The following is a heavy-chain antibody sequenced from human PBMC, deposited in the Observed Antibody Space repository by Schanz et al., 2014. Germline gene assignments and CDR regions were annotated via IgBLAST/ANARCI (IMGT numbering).Heavy chain of an antibody. D-gene: IGHD5-18*01. V-gene: IGHV4-61*05. CDR3: ARGIQAWLQWYFDY. CDR1: GGSISSSSYY. CDR2: IHKSGNT. Sequence: QVHLQESGPGLVKPSETLSVTCTVSGGSISSSSYYWGWIRQPPGKGLEWIGYIHKSGNTNYNPPLKSRPPMSLDTSKTQSPLNRSSVTAADTAVYYCARGIQAWLQWYFDYWGQGTLVAVSS. J-gene: IGHJ4*02.